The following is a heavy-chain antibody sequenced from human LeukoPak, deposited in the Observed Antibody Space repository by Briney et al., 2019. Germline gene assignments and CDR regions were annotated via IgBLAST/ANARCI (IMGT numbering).Heavy chain of an antibody. D-gene: IGHD3-9*01. V-gene: IGHV3-23*01. Sequence: GGSLRLSCAASGFTFSSYAMSWVRQAPGKGLEWVSAISGSGGSTYYADSVKGRFTISRDNSKNTLYLQMNSLRAEDTAVYYCAADPNYDILTGYLLDYWGQGTLVTVSS. CDR3: AADPNYDILTGYLLDY. J-gene: IGHJ4*02. CDR1: GFTFSSYA. CDR2: ISGSGGST.